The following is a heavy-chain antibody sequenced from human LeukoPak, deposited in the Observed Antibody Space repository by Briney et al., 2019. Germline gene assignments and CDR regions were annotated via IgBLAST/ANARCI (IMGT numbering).Heavy chain of an antibody. Sequence: GGSLRLSCAASGFTFSSYGMHWVRQAPGKGLEWVAVISYDGSNKYYADSVKGRFTISRDNSKNTLYLQMNSLRAEDTAVYYCAKGSAVAGTVAYWGQGTLVTVSS. D-gene: IGHD6-19*01. CDR3: AKGSAVAGTVAY. J-gene: IGHJ4*02. CDR2: ISYDGSNK. CDR1: GFTFSSYG. V-gene: IGHV3-30*18.